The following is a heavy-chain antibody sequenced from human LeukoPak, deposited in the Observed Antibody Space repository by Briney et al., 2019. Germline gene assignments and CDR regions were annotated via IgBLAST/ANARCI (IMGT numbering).Heavy chain of an antibody. CDR1: GYTFSDSY. CDR3: VRSPIGASAY. J-gene: IGHJ4*02. Sequence: GAPVRVSCKPSGYTFSDSYIHWVRQAPGVGLQWMGWISPNNGDTNYAEDFQGRVHMTRDTSIRTAYMELTRLTLNDTAVYYCVRSPIGASAYWGRGTLVTVSS. CDR2: ISPNNGDT. D-gene: IGHD3-10*01. V-gene: IGHV1-2*02.